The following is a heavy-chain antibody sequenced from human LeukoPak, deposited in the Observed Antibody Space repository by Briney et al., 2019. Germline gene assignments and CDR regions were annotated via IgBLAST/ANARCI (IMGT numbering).Heavy chain of an antibody. D-gene: IGHD5-12*01. CDR2: ISGNGGST. CDR3: ARERYSGYDFDAFDI. V-gene: IGHV3-64*01. Sequence: KPGGSLRLSCAASGFTFSNYAMHWVRQAPGKGLQYVSGISGNGGSTYYASSVKGRFAISRDNSKNTLYLQVGSLRAEDMAVYYCARERYSGYDFDAFDIWGQGTMITVS. CDR1: GFTFSNYA. J-gene: IGHJ3*02.